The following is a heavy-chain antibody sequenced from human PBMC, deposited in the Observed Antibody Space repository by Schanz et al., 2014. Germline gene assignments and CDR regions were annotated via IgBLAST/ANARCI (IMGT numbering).Heavy chain of an antibody. D-gene: IGHD6-19*01. Sequence: EVQLVESGGGVVHPGGSLRLSCAASGFTFSSYWMHWVRQAPGKGLVWVSRIQSDGSITTYADSVRGRFTISRENSKNTLHLQMNSLRAEDTAVYHCAKDLPAVAVAPLMTGLYDSWGQGTLVTVSS. V-gene: IGHV3-74*01. CDR2: IQSDGSIT. CDR1: GFTFSSYW. CDR3: AKDLPAVAVAPLMTGLYDS. J-gene: IGHJ4*02.